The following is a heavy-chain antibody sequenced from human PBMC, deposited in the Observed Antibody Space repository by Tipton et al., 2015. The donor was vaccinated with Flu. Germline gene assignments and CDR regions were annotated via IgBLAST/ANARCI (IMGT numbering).Heavy chain of an antibody. Sequence: TLSLTCTVPGGSISSGSYYWSWIRQPAGKGLEWIGRIYTSGSTNYNPSLKSRVTISVDTSKNQFSLKLSSVTAADTAVYYCARDVRGCTNGVCYPQWGQGTMVTVSS. CDR2: IYTSGST. CDR1: GGSISSGSYY. D-gene: IGHD2-8*01. CDR3: ARDVRGCTNGVCYPQ. V-gene: IGHV4-61*02. J-gene: IGHJ3*01.